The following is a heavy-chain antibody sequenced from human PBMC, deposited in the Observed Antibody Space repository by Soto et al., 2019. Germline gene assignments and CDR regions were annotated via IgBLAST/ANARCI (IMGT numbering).Heavy chain of an antibody. D-gene: IGHD6-13*01. Sequence: SETLSLTCTVSGGSISSSSYYWGWIRQPPGKGLEWIGSIYYSGSTYYNPSLKSRVTISVDTSKNQFSLKLSSVTAADTAVYYCARKGPAAGNNWFDPWGQGTLVTVSS. J-gene: IGHJ5*02. CDR1: GGSISSSSYY. V-gene: IGHV4-39*01. CDR2: IYYSGST. CDR3: ARKGPAAGNNWFDP.